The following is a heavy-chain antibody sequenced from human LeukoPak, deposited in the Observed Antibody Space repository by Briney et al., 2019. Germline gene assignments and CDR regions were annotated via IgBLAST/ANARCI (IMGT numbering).Heavy chain of an antibody. J-gene: IGHJ4*02. CDR2: ISWNSGSI. V-gene: IGHV3-9*01. CDR3: AKALSGYYYDSSGLFDY. D-gene: IGHD3-22*01. CDR1: GFTFDDYA. Sequence: PGGSLRLSCAASGFTFDDYAMHWVRQAPGKGLEWVSGISWNSGSIGYADSVKGRFTISRDNAKNSLYLQMNSLRAEDTALYYCAKALSGYYYDSSGLFDYWGQGTLVTVSS.